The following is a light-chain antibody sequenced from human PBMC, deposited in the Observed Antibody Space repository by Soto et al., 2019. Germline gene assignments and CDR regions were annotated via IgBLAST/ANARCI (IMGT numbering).Light chain of an antibody. J-gene: IGLJ2*01. Sequence: QSALTQPASVSGSPGQSITISCTGTSSDVGGYNYVSWYQQHPGKAPKLLIYDVSSRPSGVSDRFSGSKSGNTASLTISGLQAEDEADYYCSSYSSRTTVAFGGGTKLTVL. CDR2: DVS. CDR3: SSYSSRTTVA. CDR1: SSDVGGYNY. V-gene: IGLV2-14*03.